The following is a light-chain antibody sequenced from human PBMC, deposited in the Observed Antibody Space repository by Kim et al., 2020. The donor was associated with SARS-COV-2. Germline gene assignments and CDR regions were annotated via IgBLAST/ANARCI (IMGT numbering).Light chain of an antibody. CDR1: SGIRRGF. Sequence: GGKATPSCRARSGIRRGFLGWYQTISGQAPRVLNFGGSKRGGGIPDKFSGGGSGTGFTLTITKMGPAGSGVYYCQEENKSPPAETFGQGTKLEI. CDR2: GGS. V-gene: IGKV3-20*01. CDR3: QEENKSPPAET. J-gene: IGKJ2*01.